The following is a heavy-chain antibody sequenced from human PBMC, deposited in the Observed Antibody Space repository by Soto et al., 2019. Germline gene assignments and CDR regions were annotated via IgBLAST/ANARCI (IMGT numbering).Heavy chain of an antibody. D-gene: IGHD3-10*01. CDR3: ARDHTGFDY. J-gene: IGHJ4*02. CDR1: GFSFSNYN. V-gene: IGHV3-48*01. CDR2: ISSSSSTT. Sequence: EVQLVESGGGLVQPGGSLRLSCAVSGFSFSNYNMNWVRQAPGKGLEWISFISSSSSTTYYADSMKGRFTISRDNGQNSLYLQMNSLRAEDTAVYYCARDHTGFDYWGQGALVTVSS.